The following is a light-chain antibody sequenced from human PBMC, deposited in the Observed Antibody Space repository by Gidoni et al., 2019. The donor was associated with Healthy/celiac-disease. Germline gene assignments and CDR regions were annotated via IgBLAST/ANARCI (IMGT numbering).Light chain of an antibody. CDR3: CSSAGSSTSVVV. J-gene: IGLJ2*01. CDR1: SSDVGSYNL. CDR2: EVR. Sequence: QSALTQPADVAGSPGQSITISCTGTSSDVGSYNLVSWYQQPPGKAPQLIIYEVRKRPSGVSNRFSGSKSGNTASLTISGLQSEDEADYYCCSSAGSSTSVVVFGGGTKLTVL. V-gene: IGLV2-23*02.